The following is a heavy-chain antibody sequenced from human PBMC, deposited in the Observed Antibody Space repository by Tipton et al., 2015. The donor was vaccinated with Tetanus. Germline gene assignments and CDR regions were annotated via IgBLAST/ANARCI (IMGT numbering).Heavy chain of an antibody. J-gene: IGHJ5*02. Sequence: SLRLSCAASGFTFSSYGMHWVSQAPGKGLEWVAVISYDGSNKYYADSVKGRFTISRDNSKNTLYLQMNSLRAEDTAVYYCAKLNWFDPWGQGTLVTVSS. CDR1: GFTFSSYG. CDR3: AKLNWFDP. CDR2: ISYDGSNK. V-gene: IGHV3-30*18.